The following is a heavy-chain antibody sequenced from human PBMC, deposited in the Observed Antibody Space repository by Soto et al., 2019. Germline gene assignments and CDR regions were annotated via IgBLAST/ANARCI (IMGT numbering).Heavy chain of an antibody. V-gene: IGHV1-24*01. CDR2: FDPEDGET. CDR1: GYTLTELS. CDR3: ATGQGQLVQIDY. J-gene: IGHJ4*02. Sequence: ASVKVSCKVSGYTLTELSMHWVRQAPGKGLEWMGGFDPEDGETIYAQKFQGRVTMTEDTSTDTAYMELSSLRSEDTAGYYCATGQGQLVQIDYWGQGTLITVSS. D-gene: IGHD6-13*01.